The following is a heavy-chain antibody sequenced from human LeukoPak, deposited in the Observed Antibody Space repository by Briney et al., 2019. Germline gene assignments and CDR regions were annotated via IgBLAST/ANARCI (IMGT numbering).Heavy chain of an antibody. J-gene: IGHJ4*02. CDR3: AKDMYNYGYGGADY. CDR1: GFTFDDYA. Sequence: PGGSLRLSCAASGFTFDDYAMHWVRQAPGKGLEWVSLISGDGGSTYYADSVKGRFTISRDNSKNSLYLQMNSLRTEDTALYYCAKDMYNYGYGGADYWGQGTLVTVSS. D-gene: IGHD5-18*01. CDR2: ISGDGGST. V-gene: IGHV3-43*02.